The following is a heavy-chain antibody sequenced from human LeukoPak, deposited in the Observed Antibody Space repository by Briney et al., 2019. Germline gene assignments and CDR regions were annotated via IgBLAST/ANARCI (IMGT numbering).Heavy chain of an antibody. V-gene: IGHV3-23*01. CDR3: AKRGVVIRVILDEFHKEAYYFDS. CDR2: ISGSGGST. D-gene: IGHD3-22*01. CDR1: GITLSNYG. Sequence: GGSLRLSCAVSGITLSNYGMSWVRQAPGKGQEWVEGISGSGGSTNYADSVKGRFAISRDNAKNTLYLQMNSLRVEDTAVYFCAKRGVVIRVILDEFHKEAYYFDSWGQGALVTVSS. J-gene: IGHJ4*02.